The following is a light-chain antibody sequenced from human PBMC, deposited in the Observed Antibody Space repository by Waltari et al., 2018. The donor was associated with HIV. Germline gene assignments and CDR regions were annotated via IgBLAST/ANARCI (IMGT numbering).Light chain of an antibody. J-gene: IGLJ2*01. CDR2: DSN. V-gene: IGLV7-46*01. Sequence: QPVVTQEPSLTLSPGGTVILTCPSRAGAVNRGHCPYWFQQRPGQAPQTLIFDSNNRYSWTPARFTGSFLGGKAALTLTGAQPEDDADYYCLLSYDGDVVFGGGTKLTVL. CDR1: AGAVNRGHC. CDR3: LLSYDGDVV.